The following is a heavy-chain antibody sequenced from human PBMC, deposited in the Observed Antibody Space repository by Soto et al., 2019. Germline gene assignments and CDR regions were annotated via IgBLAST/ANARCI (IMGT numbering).Heavy chain of an antibody. CDR3: ARNGYNSDYYFDY. Sequence: SETLSLTCTVSGGSISSYYWSWIRQPPGKGLEWIGYIYYSGSTNYNPSLKSRVTISVDTSKNQFSLKLSSVTAADTAVYYCARNGYNSDYYFDYWGQGILVTVSS. J-gene: IGHJ4*02. D-gene: IGHD1-1*01. CDR1: GGSISSYY. CDR2: IYYSGST. V-gene: IGHV4-59*08.